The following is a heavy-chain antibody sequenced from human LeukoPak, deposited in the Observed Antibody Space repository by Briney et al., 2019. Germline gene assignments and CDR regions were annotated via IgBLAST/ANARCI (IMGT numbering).Heavy chain of an antibody. CDR1: GGSISSDNYY. CDR2: IYYSGST. V-gene: IGHV4-39*07. J-gene: IGHJ6*03. Sequence: PSETLSLTCTVSGGSISSDNYYWGWIRQPPGKGLEWIGSIYYSGSTYYNPSLKSRVTISVDTSKNQFSLNMSSVTAADTAVYYCARVGGSSSWYYYYYYMDVWGKGTTVTVSS. D-gene: IGHD6-13*01. CDR3: ARVGGSSSWYYYYYYMDV.